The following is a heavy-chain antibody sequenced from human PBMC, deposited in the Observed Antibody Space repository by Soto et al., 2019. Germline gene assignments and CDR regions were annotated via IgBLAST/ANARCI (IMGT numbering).Heavy chain of an antibody. CDR2: ISYDGGNK. CDR3: ARGGSASSYLYYYSHAMDV. D-gene: IGHD3-16*01. Sequence: GGSLRLSCTASGFTLRSYTLHWVRQAPGKGLEWVAAISYDGGNKDYADSVKGRFTISRDNPTNTLYLQMNSLRVEDTAVYYCARGGSASSYLYYYSHAMDVWGQGTTVTVSS. CDR1: GFTLRSYT. J-gene: IGHJ6*02. V-gene: IGHV3-30-3*01.